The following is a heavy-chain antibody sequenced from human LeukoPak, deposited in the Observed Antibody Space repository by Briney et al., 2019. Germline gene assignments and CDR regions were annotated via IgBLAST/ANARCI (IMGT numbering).Heavy chain of an antibody. CDR1: GGSISSYY. CDR3: ARAVSRPGWFDP. CDR2: IYYSGST. Sequence: SETLSLTCTVSGGSISSYYWSWIRQPPGKGLEWIGYIYYSGSTNYNPSLKSRVTISVDTSKNQFSLKLSSVTAADTAVYYRARAVSRPGWFDPWGQGTLVTVSS. V-gene: IGHV4-59*01. J-gene: IGHJ5*02.